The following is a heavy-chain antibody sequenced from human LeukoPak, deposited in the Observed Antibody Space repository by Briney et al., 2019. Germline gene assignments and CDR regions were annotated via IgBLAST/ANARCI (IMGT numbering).Heavy chain of an antibody. Sequence: GGSLRLSCAASGFTFDDYAMHWVRQAPGKGLEWVSGISWNSGSIGYADSVKGRFTIYRDNAKNSLYLQMNSLRAEDTAVYYCARGKTSQNIVTRKTYNWFDPWGQGTLVTVSS. CDR3: ARGKTSQNIVTRKTYNWFDP. CDR1: GFTFDDYA. V-gene: IGHV3-9*01. D-gene: IGHD2/OR15-2a*01. CDR2: ISWNSGSI. J-gene: IGHJ5*02.